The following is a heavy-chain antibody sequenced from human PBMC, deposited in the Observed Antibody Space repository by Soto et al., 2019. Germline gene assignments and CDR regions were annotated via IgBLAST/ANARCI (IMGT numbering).Heavy chain of an antibody. CDR2: LYPGDPES. CDR1: GYRFSIYW. CDR3: ATHAGGAYSFKY. V-gene: IGHV5-51*01. J-gene: IGHJ4*02. D-gene: IGHD2-21*01. Sequence: PGESLKISCKGSGYRFSIYWIGWVRQRPGKGLEWMGVLYPGDPESRYSPSFRGQVSISVDQSISTAYLQWSSLTASDTGMYYCATHAGGAYSFKYWGQGTLVTVSS.